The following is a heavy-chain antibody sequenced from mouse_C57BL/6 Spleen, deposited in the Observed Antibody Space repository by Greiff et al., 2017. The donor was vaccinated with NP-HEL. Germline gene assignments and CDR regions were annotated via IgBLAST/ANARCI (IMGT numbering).Heavy chain of an antibody. CDR2: ISDGGSYT. D-gene: IGHD1-1*01. V-gene: IGHV5-4*01. Sequence: EVQLVESGGGLVKPGGSLKLSCAASGFTFSSYAMSWVRQTPEKRLEWVATISDGGSYTYYPDNVKGRFTISRDNATNNLYLQMSHLKSESTAMYYSARERDYYGSSNGGYFDYWGKGTTLTVSS. J-gene: IGHJ2*01. CDR3: ARERDYYGSSNGGYFDY. CDR1: GFTFSSYA.